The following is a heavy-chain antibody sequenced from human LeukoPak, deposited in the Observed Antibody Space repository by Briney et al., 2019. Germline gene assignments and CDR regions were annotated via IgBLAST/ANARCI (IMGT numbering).Heavy chain of an antibody. CDR1: RGTFSSYA. CDR2: IIPIFGTA. J-gene: IGHJ4*02. Sequence: SVRVSCKASRGTFSSYAISWVRQAPGQGLEWMGGIIPIFGTANYAQKFQGRVTITTDESTSTAYMELSSLRSEDTAVYYCATTGRSPYYYDSSGYYDYWGQGTLVTVSS. V-gene: IGHV1-69*05. CDR3: ATTGRSPYYYDSSGYYDY. D-gene: IGHD3-22*01.